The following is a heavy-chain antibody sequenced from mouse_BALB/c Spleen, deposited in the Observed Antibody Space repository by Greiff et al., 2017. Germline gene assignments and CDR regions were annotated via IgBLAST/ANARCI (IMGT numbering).Heavy chain of an antibody. CDR1: GFTFSDYY. J-gene: IGHJ3*01. V-gene: IGHV5-4*02. CDR3: ARGEDYGNYVGAY. Sequence: EVKLVESGGGLVKPGGSLKLSCAASGFTFSDYYMYWVRQTPEKRLEWVATISDGGSYTYYPDSVKGRFTISRDNAKNNLYLQMSSLKSEDTAMYYCARGEDYGNYVGAYWGQGTLVTVSA. CDR2: ISDGGSYT. D-gene: IGHD2-1*01.